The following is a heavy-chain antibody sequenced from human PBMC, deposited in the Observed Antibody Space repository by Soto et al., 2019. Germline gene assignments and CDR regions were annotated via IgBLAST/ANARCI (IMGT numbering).Heavy chain of an antibody. J-gene: IGHJ4*02. CDR2: LSNGGSYI. Sequence: PGGSLRLSFAGSGFTFSNYGISWVRQAPGKGLEWVASLSNGGSYIYYADSVEGRFTISRDNANNSLFLQMNRLRTEDTAVYYCARGAYFEPLSDFYICLDYWGQGTLVTVSS. V-gene: IGHV3-21*04. D-gene: IGHD3-9*01. CDR3: ARGAYFEPLSDFYICLDY. CDR1: GFTFSNYG.